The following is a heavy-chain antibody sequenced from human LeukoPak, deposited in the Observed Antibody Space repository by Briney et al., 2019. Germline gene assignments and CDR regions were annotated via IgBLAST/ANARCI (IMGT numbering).Heavy chain of an antibody. CDR3: AKRPGKAAAGPFDP. Sequence: GGSLRLSCAASGFSFSNYAMTWVRQAPGEGLEWVSTISSGDDITYYADSVKGRFTIYRDNPKNTLYLQMNSLRAEDTAIYYCAKRPGKAAAGPFDPWCQGTLVTVSS. CDR2: ISSGDDIT. CDR1: GFSFSNYA. D-gene: IGHD6-13*01. V-gene: IGHV3-23*01. J-gene: IGHJ5*02.